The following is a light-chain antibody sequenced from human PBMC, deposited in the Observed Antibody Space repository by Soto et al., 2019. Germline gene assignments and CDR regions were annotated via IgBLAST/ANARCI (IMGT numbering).Light chain of an antibody. CDR1: QSVSSNS. CDR2: GAS. J-gene: IGKJ4*01. Sequence: EIVLTQSPGTLSLSPGERATLSCRASQSVSSNSLAWYQQKPGQAPRLLIYGASSRASGIPDRFSGRGSETDFTLTIRRLEPEDFAVYYCHQYCRSPLSFGGGTKVDIK. V-gene: IGKV3-20*01. CDR3: HQYCRSPLS.